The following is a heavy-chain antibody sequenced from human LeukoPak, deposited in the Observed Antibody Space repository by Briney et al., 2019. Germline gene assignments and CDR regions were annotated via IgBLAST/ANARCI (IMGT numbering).Heavy chain of an antibody. CDR2: IYYSGST. J-gene: IGHJ4*02. CDR3: ARLAAAGTVDY. V-gene: IGHV4-59*08. D-gene: IGHD6-13*01. Sequence: SETLSLTCTVSGGSISSYYWSWIRQPPGKGLEWIGYIYYSGSTNYNPSLKSRVTISVDTSKNQFSLKLSSVTAADTAVYYCARLAAAGTVDYWGQGTLVTVSS. CDR1: GGSISSYY.